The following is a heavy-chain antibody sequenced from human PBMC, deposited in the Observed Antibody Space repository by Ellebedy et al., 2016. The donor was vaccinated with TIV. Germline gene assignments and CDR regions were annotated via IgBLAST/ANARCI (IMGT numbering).Heavy chain of an antibody. CDR1: GYTFTSYA. CDR3: ARDGVLLWFGESMAIDAFDI. V-gene: IGHV7-4-1*02. CDR2: INTNTGNP. D-gene: IGHD3-10*01. J-gene: IGHJ3*02. Sequence: ASVKVSCKASGYTFTSYAMNWVRQAPGQGLEWMGWINTNTGNPTYAQGFTGRFVFSLDTSVSTAYLQISSLKAEDTAVYYCARDGVLLWFGESMAIDAFDIWGQGTMVTVSS.